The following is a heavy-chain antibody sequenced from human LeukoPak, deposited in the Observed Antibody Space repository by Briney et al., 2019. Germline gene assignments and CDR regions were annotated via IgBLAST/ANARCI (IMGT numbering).Heavy chain of an antibody. CDR1: GFTFSTYA. V-gene: IGHV3-23*01. Sequence: GGSLRPSCAVSGFTFSTYAMSWVRQAPGKGLEWVSGIRGSGDSTYYADSVMGRFTISRDNSKNTLFLQMSGLRAEDTAVYYCAGGHSDSEWFYFNSWGQGTLVTVSS. D-gene: IGHD3-3*01. CDR3: AGGHSDSEWFYFNS. CDR2: IRGSGDST. J-gene: IGHJ4*02.